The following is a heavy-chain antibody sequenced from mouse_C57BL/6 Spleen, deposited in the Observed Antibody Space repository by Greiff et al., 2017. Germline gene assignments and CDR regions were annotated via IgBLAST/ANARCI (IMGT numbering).Heavy chain of an antibody. CDR3: ARRVTTVVAPMDY. D-gene: IGHD1-1*01. CDR2: INPNNGGT. Sequence: VQLQQSGPELVKPGASVKIPCKASGYTFTDYNMDWVKQSHGQSLEWIGDINPNNGGTIYNQKFKSKATLTVDKSSSTAYVELRSLTSEDTAVYYCARRVTTVVAPMDYWGQGTAVTVSS. J-gene: IGHJ4*01. V-gene: IGHV1-18*01. CDR1: GYTFTDYN.